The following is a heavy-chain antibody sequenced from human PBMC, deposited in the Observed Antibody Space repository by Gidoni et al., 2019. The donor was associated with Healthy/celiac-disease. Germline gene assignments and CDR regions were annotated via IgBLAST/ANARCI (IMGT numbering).Heavy chain of an antibody. CDR2: ISSSSSYI. Sequence: EVQLVESGGGLVKPGGSLRLSCAASGFTFSSYSMNWVRQAPGKGLEWVSSISSSSSYIYYADSVKGRFTISRDNAKNSLYLQMNSLRAEDTAVYYCARGPTVRGQWLRHYWGQGTLVTVSS. D-gene: IGHD6-19*01. J-gene: IGHJ4*02. V-gene: IGHV3-21*01. CDR3: ARGPTVRGQWLRHY. CDR1: GFTFSSYS.